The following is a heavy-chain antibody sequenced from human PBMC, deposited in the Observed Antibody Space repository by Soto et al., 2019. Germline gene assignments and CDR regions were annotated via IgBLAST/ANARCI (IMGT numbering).Heavy chain of an antibody. CDR2: IYWDDNK. D-gene: IGHD2-15*01. CDR3: AHTAVGYCSGGSCYSRETYYYYYMVV. Sequence: SGPTLVNPTQTLTLTCTFSGFSLSTSGVGVGWIRQPPGKALEWLALIYWDDNKRYSPSLKSRLTITKDTSKNQVVLTMTNMDPVDTATYYCAHTAVGYCSGGSCYSRETYYYYYMVVWGKGTRVTVS. V-gene: IGHV2-5*02. CDR1: GFSLSTSGVG. J-gene: IGHJ6*03.